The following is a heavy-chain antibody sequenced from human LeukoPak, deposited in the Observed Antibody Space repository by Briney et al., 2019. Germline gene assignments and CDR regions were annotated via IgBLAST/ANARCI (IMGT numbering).Heavy chain of an antibody. CDR1: AGSFSGYY. D-gene: IGHD3-10*01. CDR2: INHGGST. V-gene: IGHV4-34*01. CDR3: ARLFEGTFDI. Sequence: SETLSLTCAVYAGSFSGYYWSWIRQPPGKGLEWIGEINHGGSTNYNPSLKSRVTISVDTSKNQFSLKLSSVTAADTAVYYCARLFEGTFDIWGQGTMVTVSS. J-gene: IGHJ3*02.